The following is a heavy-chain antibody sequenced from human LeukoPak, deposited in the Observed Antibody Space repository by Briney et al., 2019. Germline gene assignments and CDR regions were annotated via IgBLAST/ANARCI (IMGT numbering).Heavy chain of an antibody. CDR1: GYTFTGYY. CDR2: INPNSGGT. Sequence: GASVKVSCKASGYTFTGYYMHWVRQAPGQGLEWMGWINPNSGGTNYAQKFQGRVTMTRDTSISTAYMELNRLRSDDTAVYYCARDFLSGSNCLDPWGQGTLVTVSS. CDR3: ARDFLSGSNCLDP. J-gene: IGHJ5*02. D-gene: IGHD1-26*01. V-gene: IGHV1-2*02.